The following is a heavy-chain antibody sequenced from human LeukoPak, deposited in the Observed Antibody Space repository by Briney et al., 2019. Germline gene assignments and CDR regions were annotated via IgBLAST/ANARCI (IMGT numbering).Heavy chain of an antibody. CDR1: AFTCSTYG. CDR3: AKEDSITMTQDV. Sequence: PGGSLRLCCTASAFTCSTYGMSRVRQAPGLVLESVSAISGSGGSTFYADSVKGRFTISRDNSKNTLYLQMNSLRAEDTAVYYCAKEDSITMTQDVWGKVTTVTVSS. V-gene: IGHV3-23*01. D-gene: IGHD3-22*01. CDR2: ISGSGGST. J-gene: IGHJ6*04.